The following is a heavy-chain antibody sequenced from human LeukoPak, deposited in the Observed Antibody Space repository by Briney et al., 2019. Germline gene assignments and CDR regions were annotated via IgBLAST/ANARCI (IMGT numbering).Heavy chain of an antibody. CDR1: AFTFSSYW. V-gene: IGHV3-74*01. CDR2: IKGDESSI. J-gene: IGHJ6*02. Sequence: PGGSLRLSCAASAFTFSSYWMHWVRQAPGKGLEWVSRIKGDESSINYADSVEGRFTISRDNSKNTLYLQMNSLRAEDTAVYYCAKETVTYSRGMDVWGQGTTVTVSS. D-gene: IGHD4-17*01. CDR3: AKETVTYSRGMDV.